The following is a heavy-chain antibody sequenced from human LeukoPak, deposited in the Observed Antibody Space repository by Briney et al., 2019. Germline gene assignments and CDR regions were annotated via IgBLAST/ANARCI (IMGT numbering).Heavy chain of an antibody. CDR1: GFTFSSYS. Sequence: GGSLRLSCAASGFTFSSYSMNWVRQAPGKGLEWVSSISSSSSYIYYADSVKGRFTISRDNAKNSLYLQMNSLRAEDTAVYYCARARGRELPYYFDYWGQGTLVTVSS. V-gene: IGHV3-21*01. CDR3: ARARGRELPYYFDY. J-gene: IGHJ4*02. D-gene: IGHD1-26*01. CDR2: ISSSSSYI.